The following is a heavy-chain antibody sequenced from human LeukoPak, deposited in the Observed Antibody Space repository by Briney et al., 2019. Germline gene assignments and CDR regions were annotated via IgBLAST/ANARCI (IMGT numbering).Heavy chain of an antibody. J-gene: IGHJ6*02. Sequence: GGSLRLSCAASGFTFSSYAMSWVRQAPGKGLEWVSAISGSGGSTYYADSVKGWFTISRDNSKNTLYLQMNSLRAEDTAVYYCAKEGVAGSYYYYYYGMDVWGQGTTVTVSS. V-gene: IGHV3-23*01. CDR3: AKEGVAGSYYYYYYGMDV. CDR1: GFTFSSYA. CDR2: ISGSGGST. D-gene: IGHD6-19*01.